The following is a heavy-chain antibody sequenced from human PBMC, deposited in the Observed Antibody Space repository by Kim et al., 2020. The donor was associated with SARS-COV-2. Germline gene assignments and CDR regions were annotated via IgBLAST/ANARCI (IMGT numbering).Heavy chain of an antibody. J-gene: IGHJ4*02. CDR3: ARRERELLRTFGFDY. V-gene: IGHV4-39*01. D-gene: IGHD1-26*01. Sequence: PSLNIRVIISVVTSKNQFSLKLSSGTAADTAVYYCARRERELLRTFGFDYWGQGTLVTVSS.